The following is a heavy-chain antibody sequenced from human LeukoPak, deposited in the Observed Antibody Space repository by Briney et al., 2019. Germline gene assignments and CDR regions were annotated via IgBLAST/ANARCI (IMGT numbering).Heavy chain of an antibody. V-gene: IGHV3-21*01. D-gene: IGHD3-16*01. Sequence: GGSLRLSCAASGFSFSDSIMNWVRQASGKGREWVASINSAGSTTHYADPVKGRLTISRDNARNSLYLQLNSLRGEDTAVYYCVRGDTRDYWGQGTLITVSS. CDR3: VRGDTRDY. CDR2: INSAGSTT. CDR1: GFSFSDSI. J-gene: IGHJ4*02.